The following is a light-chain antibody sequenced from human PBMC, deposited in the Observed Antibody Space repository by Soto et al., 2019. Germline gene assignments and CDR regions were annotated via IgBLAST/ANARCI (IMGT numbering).Light chain of an antibody. J-gene: IGKJ2*01. Sequence: EIVMTQSPATLSVSPGERVTLSCRASQSVTSNLAWYQQKPGQDPRLLIYAASTRATGIPARFSGSGSGTEFTLAISSLQAEDFASYYYQQYIDWPPTFTFGQGTKLEIK. CDR3: QQYIDWPPTFT. CDR1: QSVTSN. V-gene: IGKV3-15*01. CDR2: AAS.